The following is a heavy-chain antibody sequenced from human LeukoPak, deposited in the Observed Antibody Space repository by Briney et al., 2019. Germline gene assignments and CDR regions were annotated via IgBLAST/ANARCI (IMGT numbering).Heavy chain of an antibody. V-gene: IGHV1-2*06. CDR2: INPNSCGT. CDR3: ARVVGAITKDRFDY. D-gene: IGHD1-26*01. CDR1: GYTFTGYY. J-gene: IGHJ4*02. Sequence: SSGKVSCKPSGYTFTGYYMHWVRQAPGQGLEWMGRINPNSCGTNYAQKFQVRVTITHDTSLSTAYMALSRLRSDPTAVYYCARVVGAITKDRFDYWGQGTLVTVSS.